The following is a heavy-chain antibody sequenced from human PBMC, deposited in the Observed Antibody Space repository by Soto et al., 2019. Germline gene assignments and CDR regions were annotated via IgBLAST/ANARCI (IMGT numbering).Heavy chain of an antibody. J-gene: IGHJ4*02. Sequence: GGSLRLSCAASEFTFSNYAMSWVRQAPGKGLEWVSAISYGGGTTYYADSVKGRFTISRDNSKNTLYLQMNSLRAEDTAVYYCAKNPGYYYDSTGYQFDHWGQGT. V-gene: IGHV3-23*01. CDR3: AKNPGYYYDSTGYQFDH. CDR2: ISYGGGTT. D-gene: IGHD3-22*01. CDR1: EFTFSNYA.